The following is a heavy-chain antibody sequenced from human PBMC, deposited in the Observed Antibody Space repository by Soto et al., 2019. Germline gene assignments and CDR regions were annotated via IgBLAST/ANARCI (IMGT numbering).Heavy chain of an antibody. CDR1: GGSISSYY. D-gene: IGHD2-8*02. J-gene: IGHJ6*02. CDR3: ARDRILVGYYYYGMDV. Sequence: SETLSLTCTVSGGSISSYYWSCIRQPAGKGLERIGLIYTSGSTNYNPSLKSRVTMSVDTSKNQFSLKLSSVTAADTAVYYCARDRILVGYYYYGMDVWGQGTLVPVSS. V-gene: IGHV4-4*07. CDR2: IYTSGST.